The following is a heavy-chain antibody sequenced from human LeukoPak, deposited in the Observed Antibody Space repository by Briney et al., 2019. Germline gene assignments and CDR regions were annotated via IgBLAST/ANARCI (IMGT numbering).Heavy chain of an antibody. D-gene: IGHD6-19*01. J-gene: IGHJ5*02. V-gene: IGHV4-34*01. CDR2: INHSGST. CDR3: ATRIRQWLVRGGSWFDP. CDR1: GGSISSYY. Sequence: PSETLSLTCTVSGGSISSYYWSWIRQPPGKGLEWIGEINHSGSTNYNPSLKSRVTISVDTSKNQFSLKLSSVTAADTAVYYCATRIRQWLVRGGSWFDPWGQGTLVTVSS.